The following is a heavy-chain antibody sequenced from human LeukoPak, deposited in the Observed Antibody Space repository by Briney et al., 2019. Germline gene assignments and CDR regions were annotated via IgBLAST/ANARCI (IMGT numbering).Heavy chain of an antibody. CDR3: ARAASPRSSGYGSGSYGTLSWFDP. CDR2: IYQSETA. CDR1: GYSISSGYF. D-gene: IGHD3-10*01. V-gene: IGHV4-38-2*02. Sequence: PSETLSLTCTVSGYSISSGYFWGWMRQPPGKGLEWIGSIYQSETAHYNPSLKSRVTISVDTSKNQFSLKLRSVMAADTAVYYCARAASPRSSGYGSGSYGTLSWFDPWGQGTLVTVSS. J-gene: IGHJ5*02.